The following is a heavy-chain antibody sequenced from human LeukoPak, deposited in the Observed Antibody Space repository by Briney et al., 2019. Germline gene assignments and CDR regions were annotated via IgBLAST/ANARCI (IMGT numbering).Heavy chain of an antibody. CDR2: ISSSGGAT. J-gene: IGHJ4*02. Sequence: PGGSLRLSCAASGFTFSSYSMSWARQAPGKGLEWVSVISSSGGATYYADSVKGRFTISRDNSKNTLYLQMNSLRVEDTALYYCARVWAWGSGNYFDNWGQGTLVTVSS. CDR3: ARVWAWGSGNYFDN. D-gene: IGHD7-27*01. CDR1: GFTFSSYS. V-gene: IGHV3-23*01.